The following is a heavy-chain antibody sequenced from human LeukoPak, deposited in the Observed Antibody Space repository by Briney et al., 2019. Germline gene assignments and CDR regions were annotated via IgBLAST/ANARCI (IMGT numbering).Heavy chain of an antibody. CDR2: INHSGST. V-gene: IGHV4-34*01. CDR3: ARGDPHQLTVTIVASGWHQSEYFQH. J-gene: IGHJ1*01. Sequence: SETLSLTCTVSGGSISSYYWSWIRQPPGKGLEWIGEINHSGSTNYNPSLKSRVTISVDTSKNQFSLKLSSVTAADTAVYYCARGDPHQLTVTIVASGWHQSEYFQHWGQGTLVTVSS. D-gene: IGHD4-17*01. CDR1: GGSISSYY.